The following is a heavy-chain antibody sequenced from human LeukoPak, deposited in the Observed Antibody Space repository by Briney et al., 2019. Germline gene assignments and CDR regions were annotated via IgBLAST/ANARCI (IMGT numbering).Heavy chain of an antibody. CDR1: GFTFDEYA. Sequence: GGSLRLSCAASGFTFDEYAMQWVRQAPGKGLEWVSLISGGGGSTYYADSVRGRFTISRDNSKNSLYLQRDSLRTEDTAFYYCAKEIDTLGTNAFDIWGQGTMVTVSS. CDR2: ISGGGGST. D-gene: IGHD2-15*01. V-gene: IGHV3-43*02. J-gene: IGHJ3*02. CDR3: AKEIDTLGTNAFDI.